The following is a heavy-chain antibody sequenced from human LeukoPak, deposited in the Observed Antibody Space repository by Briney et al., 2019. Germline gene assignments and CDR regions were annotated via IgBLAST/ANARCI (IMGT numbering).Heavy chain of an antibody. Sequence: SGGSLRLSCAASGFTFRNYAMSWVRQAPGKGLEWVSAISDSSAYYADSVKGRFTISRDISKNTLYLQMNSLRAEGTAVYYCAKTRVWRFDYWGQGTLVTVSS. CDR3: AKTRVWRFDY. J-gene: IGHJ4*02. D-gene: IGHD3-3*01. V-gene: IGHV3-23*01. CDR2: ISDSSA. CDR1: GFTFRNYA.